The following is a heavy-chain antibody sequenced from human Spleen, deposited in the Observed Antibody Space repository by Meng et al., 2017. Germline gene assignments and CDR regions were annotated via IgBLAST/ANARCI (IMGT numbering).Heavy chain of an antibody. CDR2: VYHSELS. CDR3: SGDPYNGDSFFDY. Sequence: SETLSLTCTVSGYSISSGFYWGWIRQPPGKGLEWIGTVYHSELSYYNPSLKSRVTISVDTSKNHFSLKLSSVTAADTALYYCSGDPYNGDSFFDYWGQGTLVTVSS. V-gene: IGHV4-38-2*02. D-gene: IGHD2-8*01. CDR1: GYSISSGFY. J-gene: IGHJ4*02.